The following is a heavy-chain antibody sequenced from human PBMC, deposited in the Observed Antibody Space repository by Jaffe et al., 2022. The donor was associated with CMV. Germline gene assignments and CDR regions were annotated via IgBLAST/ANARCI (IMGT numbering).Heavy chain of an antibody. Sequence: EVQLVESGGGLVQPGGSLRLSCAASGFTFSSYEMNWVRQAPGKGLEWVSYISSSGSTIYYADSVKGRFTISRDNAKNSLYLQMNSLRAEDTAVYYCARGDCSSTSCYDPPLYYYYYMDVWGKGTTVTVSS. CDR1: GFTFSSYE. CDR3: ARGDCSSTSCYDPPLYYYYYMDV. V-gene: IGHV3-48*03. J-gene: IGHJ6*03. D-gene: IGHD2-2*01. CDR2: ISSSGSTI.